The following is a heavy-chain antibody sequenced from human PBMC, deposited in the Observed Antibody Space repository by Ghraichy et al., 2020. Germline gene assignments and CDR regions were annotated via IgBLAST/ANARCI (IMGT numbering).Heavy chain of an antibody. CDR1: GGTFSSYA. V-gene: IGHV1-69*10. CDR2: IIPIFGIA. D-gene: IGHD5-24*01. CDR3: ARDPSRDGYTGQSWFDP. J-gene: IGHJ5*02. Sequence: SVKVSCKASGGTFSSYAISWVRQAPGQGLEWMGGIIPIFGIANYAQKFQGRVTITADKSTSTAYMELSSLRSEDTAVYYCARDPSRDGYTGQSWFDPWGQGTLVTVSS.